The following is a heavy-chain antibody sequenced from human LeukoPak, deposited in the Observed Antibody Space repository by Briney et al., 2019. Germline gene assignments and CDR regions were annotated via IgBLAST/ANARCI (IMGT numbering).Heavy chain of an antibody. CDR2: TWSSRSST. D-gene: IGHD4/OR15-4a*01. CDR1: GFTFSSYT. J-gene: IGHJ4*02. V-gene: IGHV3-48*02. CDR3: VSDQDYAFDY. Sequence: GGSLRLSCAASGFTFSSYTMNWVRQAPGKGLEWISYTWSSRSSTYYADSVKGRFTISSDNAKNSLYLQMNSLRDEDTAVYYCVSDQDYAFDYWGQGTLVTVSS.